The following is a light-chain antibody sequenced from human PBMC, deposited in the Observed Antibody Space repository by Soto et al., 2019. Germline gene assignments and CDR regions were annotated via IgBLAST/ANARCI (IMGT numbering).Light chain of an antibody. CDR2: ASD. CDR3: GSWDGSLNTYV. V-gene: IGLV1-51*01. CDR1: SSNIGNYY. J-gene: IGLJ1*01. Sequence: QSVLTQPPSVSAAPGQKVTISCSGGSSNIGNYYVSWYQQLPGVAPKLLIFASDKRPSGIPDRFSGSQSGASGTLDITGLQIGDEADYYCGSWDGSLNTYVFGTGTKLTVL.